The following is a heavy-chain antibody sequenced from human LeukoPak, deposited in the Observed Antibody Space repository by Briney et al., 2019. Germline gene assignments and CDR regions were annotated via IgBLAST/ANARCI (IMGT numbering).Heavy chain of an antibody. CDR2: ISGSGGST. V-gene: IGHV3-23*01. CDR1: GFTFSSYA. J-gene: IGHJ6*03. Sequence: GGSLRLSCAASGFTFSSYAMSWVRQAPGKGLEWVSAISGSGGSTYYADSVKGRFTISRDNSKSTLYLQTNSLRAEDTAVYYCAKLGGPYNWDYTGLNYMDVWGKGTTFTVSS. D-gene: IGHD1-7*01. CDR3: AKLGGPYNWDYTGLNYMDV.